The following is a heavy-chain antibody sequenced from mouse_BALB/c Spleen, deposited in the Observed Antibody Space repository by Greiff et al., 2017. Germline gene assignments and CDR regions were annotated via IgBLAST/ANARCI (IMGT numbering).Heavy chain of an antibody. J-gene: IGHJ4*01. Sequence: EVQRVESGPGLVKPSQSLSLTCTVTGYSITSDYAWNWIRQFPGNKLEWMGYISYSGSTSYNPSLKSRISITRDTSKNQFFLQLNSVTTEDTATYYCARHYYGNYGYAMDYWGQGTSVTVSS. V-gene: IGHV3-2*02. D-gene: IGHD2-1*01. CDR3: ARHYYGNYGYAMDY. CDR2: ISYSGST. CDR1: GYSITSDYA.